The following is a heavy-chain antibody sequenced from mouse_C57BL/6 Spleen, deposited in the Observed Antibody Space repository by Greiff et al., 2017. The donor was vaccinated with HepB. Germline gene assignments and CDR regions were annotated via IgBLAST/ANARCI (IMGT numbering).Heavy chain of an antibody. J-gene: IGHJ2*01. CDR1: GYTFTDYY. Sequence: VQLKESGPELVKPGASVKISCKASGYTFTDYYMNWVKQSHGKSLEWIGDINPNNGGTSYNQKFKGKATLTVDKSSSTAYMELRSLTSEDSAVYYCARGAAQATDYWGQGTTLTVSS. V-gene: IGHV1-26*01. D-gene: IGHD3-2*02. CDR2: INPNNGGT. CDR3: ARGAAQATDY.